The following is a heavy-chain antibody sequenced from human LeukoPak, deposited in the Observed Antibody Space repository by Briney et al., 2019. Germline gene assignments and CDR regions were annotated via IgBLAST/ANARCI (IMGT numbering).Heavy chain of an antibody. Sequence: GESLKISCKGSGYSFTSYWIGWVRQMPGKGLEWMGIIYPGDSDTRYSPSFQGQVTISADKSISTAYLQWSSLKASDTAMYYCARHSGSYYGVPDYFDYWGQGTLVTVSS. CDR1: GYSFTSYW. CDR3: ARHSGSYYGVPDYFDY. J-gene: IGHJ4*02. CDR2: IYPGDSDT. V-gene: IGHV5-51*01. D-gene: IGHD1-26*01.